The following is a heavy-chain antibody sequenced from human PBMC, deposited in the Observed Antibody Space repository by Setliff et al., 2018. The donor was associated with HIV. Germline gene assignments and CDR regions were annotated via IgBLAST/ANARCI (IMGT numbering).Heavy chain of an antibody. J-gene: IGHJ5*02. D-gene: IGHD3-3*01. CDR3: ASYYDFWGGYSFFDP. CDR2: IYYTGST. CDR1: GGSISSGSYY. Sequence: LETLSLTCTVSGGSISSGSYYWSWIRQPPGKGLEWIGSIYYTGSTYYNPSLQSRVTISVDASKNQFSLKFNSVTAADTAVYYCASYYDFWGGYSFFDPWGQGTLVTVSS. V-gene: IGHV4-39*01.